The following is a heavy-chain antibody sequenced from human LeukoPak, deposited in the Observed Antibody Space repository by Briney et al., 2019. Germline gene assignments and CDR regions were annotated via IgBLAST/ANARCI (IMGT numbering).Heavy chain of an antibody. CDR1: GFTFSNYE. V-gene: IGHV3-48*03. CDR3: ARALETWAFDY. J-gene: IGHJ4*02. Sequence: GGSLRLSCAASGFTFSNYEMNWVRQAPGKGLEWVSYISSSGNIINYADSAKGRFTVSRDNAKNSLYLQMSSLTPEDSAVYFCARALETWAFDYWGQGTLVTVSS. CDR2: ISSSGNII.